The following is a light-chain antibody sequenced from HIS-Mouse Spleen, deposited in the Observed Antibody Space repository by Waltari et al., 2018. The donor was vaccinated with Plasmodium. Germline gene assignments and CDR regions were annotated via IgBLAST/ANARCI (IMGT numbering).Light chain of an antibody. CDR1: AFPTQY. V-gene: IGLV3-10*01. Sequence: SYELTQPPSVSVSPGQTARITCSGDAFPTQYAYLYQQKSGKAPVPVIYADSKRPSGIPGRFSGSSSGTMATLTISGAQVEDEADYYCYSTDSSGNHRVFGGGTKLTVL. CDR3: YSTDSSGNHRV. CDR2: ADS. J-gene: IGLJ3*02.